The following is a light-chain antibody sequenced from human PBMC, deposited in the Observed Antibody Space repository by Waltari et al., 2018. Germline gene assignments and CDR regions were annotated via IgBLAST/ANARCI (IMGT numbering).Light chain of an antibody. CDR2: WAS. CDR1: QSVLYNSNNRNY. Sequence: DIVMTQSPDSLAVSLGERATINCKSSQSVLYNSNNRNYLAWYQQRPGQPPRLLIYWASTRESGVPDRFSGSGSGIDFTLTISSLQAEDVAVYYCQQYYNSPWTFGQGTKEEIK. V-gene: IGKV4-1*01. J-gene: IGKJ1*01. CDR3: QQYYNSPWT.